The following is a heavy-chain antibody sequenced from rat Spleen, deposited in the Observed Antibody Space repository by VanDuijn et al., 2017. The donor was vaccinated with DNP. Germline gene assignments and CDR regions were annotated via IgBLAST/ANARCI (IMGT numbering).Heavy chain of an antibody. V-gene: IGHV5S10*01. CDR2: IIYDGGGT. Sequence: EVQLVESGGGLLQPGRSLKLSCAASGFTFSDYNMAWVRQAPKKGLEWVATIIYDGGGTYYRDSVKGRFTISRDNAKSTLYLQMDSLRSEDTATYYCATAGWGAPFDYWGQGVMVTVSS. CDR1: GFTFSDYN. J-gene: IGHJ2*01. CDR3: ATAGWGAPFDY. D-gene: IGHD4-1*01.